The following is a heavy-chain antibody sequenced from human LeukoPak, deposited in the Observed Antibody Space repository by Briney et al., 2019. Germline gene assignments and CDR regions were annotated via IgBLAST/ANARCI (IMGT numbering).Heavy chain of an antibody. D-gene: IGHD6-19*01. Sequence: KPGGSLRLSCAASGFTFSSYSMNWVRQAPGKGLEWVSSISSSSSYIYYADPVKGRFTISRDNAKNSLYLQMNSLRAEDTAVYYCARDSLIAVAGSYYYYMDVWGKGTTVTVSS. CDR3: ARDSLIAVAGSYYYYMDV. V-gene: IGHV3-21*01. CDR1: GFTFSSYS. CDR2: ISSSSSYI. J-gene: IGHJ6*03.